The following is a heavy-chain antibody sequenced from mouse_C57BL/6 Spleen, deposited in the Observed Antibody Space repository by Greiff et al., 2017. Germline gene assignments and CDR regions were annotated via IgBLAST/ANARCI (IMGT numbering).Heavy chain of an antibody. CDR2: IDPSDSYT. J-gene: IGHJ4*01. D-gene: IGHD1-1*01. Sequence: VQLQQPGAELVMPGASVKLSCKASGYTFTSYWMPWVKQRPGQGLEWIGEIDPSDSYTNYNQKFKGKSTLTVDKSSSTAYMQLSSLTSEDSAVYCCARPLLRGYAMDYWGQGTSVTVSS. CDR3: ARPLLRGYAMDY. CDR1: GYTFTSYW. V-gene: IGHV1-69*01.